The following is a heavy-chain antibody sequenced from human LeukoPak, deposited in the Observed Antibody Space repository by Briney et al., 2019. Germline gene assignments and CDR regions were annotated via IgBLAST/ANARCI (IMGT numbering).Heavy chain of an antibody. CDR3: AAVRYCSGTSCPEGWFDP. D-gene: IGHD2-2*01. CDR1: GYTLTELS. V-gene: IGHV1-24*01. CDR2: FDAENGET. J-gene: IGHJ5*02. Sequence: ASVKVSCKVSGYTLTELSMHWVRQAPGKGLEWMGGFDAENGETTYAQKFQGRVTMTEDTSTDTAYMELSILRSQDTAVYYCAAVRYCSGTSCPEGWFDPWGQGTLVTVSS.